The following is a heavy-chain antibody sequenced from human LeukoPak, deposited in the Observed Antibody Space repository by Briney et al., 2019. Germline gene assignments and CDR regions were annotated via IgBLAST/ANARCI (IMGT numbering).Heavy chain of an antibody. CDR3: ARVLGGYCSGTLCALDI. J-gene: IGHJ3*02. V-gene: IGHV3-21*01. D-gene: IGHD2-2*01. CDR1: GFTFSSYS. CDR2: ISSTSTYI. Sequence: GGSLRLSCAASGFTFSSYSMIWVRQASGKGLEWVSSISSTSTYIYYADSVKGRFTISRDNAKNSLNLQMNSLRAEDTAVYYCARVLGGYCSGTLCALDIWGQGTMVTVSS.